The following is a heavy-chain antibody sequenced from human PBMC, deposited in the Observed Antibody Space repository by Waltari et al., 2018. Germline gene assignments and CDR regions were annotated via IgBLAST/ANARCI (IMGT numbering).Heavy chain of an antibody. V-gene: IGHV3-7*01. CDR2: INQDGRDK. Sequence: EVHLVQSGGGLIQPGGSLRLSCGVSGFTFKNYWMTWVRQAPGKGLECVANINQDGRDKNYVDSVEGRFTSSRDNAQNSVYLQMNSLRAEDTAVYYCARDVPNGYFDYWGSGTLVTVSS. J-gene: IGHJ4*02. CDR1: GFTFKNYW. CDR3: ARDVPNGYFDY. D-gene: IGHD2-2*01.